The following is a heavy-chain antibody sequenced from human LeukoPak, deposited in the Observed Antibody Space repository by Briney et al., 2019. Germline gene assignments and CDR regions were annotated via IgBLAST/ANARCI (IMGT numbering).Heavy chain of an antibody. J-gene: IGHJ4*02. D-gene: IGHD6-6*01. Sequence: ASVKVSCKASGYTFTSYAVHWVRQAPGQRLEWMGWINAGNANTRYSQKFQGRVTITRDTSASTAYMELSSLRSEDTAVYYCARLEGSSSGFDYWGQGTLVTVSS. CDR3: ARLEGSSSGFDY. CDR2: INAGNANT. CDR1: GYTFTSYA. V-gene: IGHV1-3*01.